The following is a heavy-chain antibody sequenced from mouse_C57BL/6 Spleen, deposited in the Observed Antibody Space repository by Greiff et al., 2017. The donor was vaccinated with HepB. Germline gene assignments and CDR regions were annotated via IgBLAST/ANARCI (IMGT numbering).Heavy chain of an antibody. CDR1: GFTFSDYY. V-gene: IGHV5-12*01. Sequence: EVQGVESGGGLVQPGGSLKLSCAASGFTFSDYYMYWVRQTPEKRLEWVAYISNGGGSTYYPDTVKGRFTISRDNAKNTLYLQMSRLKSEDTAMYYCARQDEGYAMDYWGQGTSVTVSS. J-gene: IGHJ4*01. CDR3: ARQDEGYAMDY. CDR2: ISNGGGST.